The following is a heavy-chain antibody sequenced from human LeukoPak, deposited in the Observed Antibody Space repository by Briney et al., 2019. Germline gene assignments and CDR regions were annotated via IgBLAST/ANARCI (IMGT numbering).Heavy chain of an antibody. D-gene: IGHD3-10*01. CDR3: AKDHSYGSGSYSRWVYFDY. J-gene: IGHJ4*02. V-gene: IGHV3-43*01. CDR1: GFTVDDDT. CDR2: ISWDGGST. Sequence: GGSLRLSCAASGFTVDDDTMHWVRHAPGKGLEWGSLISWDGGSTYYADSVKGRFTISRDNSKNSLYLQVNSLRTEDIDLYFCAKDHSYGSGSYSRWVYFDYWGQGTLVTVSS.